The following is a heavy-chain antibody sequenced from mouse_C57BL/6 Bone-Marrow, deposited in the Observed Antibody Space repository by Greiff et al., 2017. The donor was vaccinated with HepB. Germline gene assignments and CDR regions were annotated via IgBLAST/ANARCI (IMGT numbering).Heavy chain of an antibody. CDR2: FHPYNDDT. CDR3: ARRDSSGYGWFAY. D-gene: IGHD3-2*02. CDR1: GYTFTTYP. V-gene: IGHV1-47*01. Sequence: LQESGAELVKPGASVKMSCKASGYTFTTYPIEWMKQNHGKSLEWIGNFHPYNDDTKYNEKFKGKATLTVEKSSSTVYLELSRLTSDDSAVYYCARRDSSGYGWFAYWGQVTLVTVSA. J-gene: IGHJ3*01.